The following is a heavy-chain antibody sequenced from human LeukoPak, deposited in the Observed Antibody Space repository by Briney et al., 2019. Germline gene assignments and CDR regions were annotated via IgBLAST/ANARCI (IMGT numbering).Heavy chain of an antibody. CDR3: ARSAYCNTTSCPNPDY. Sequence: GESLKISCRGSGYKFTTCLINWVRHMPGKGLEWMGRIDPSDSYTNYSPSFQGHVTISADKSITTAYLQWSGLRASDTAIYYCARSAYCNTTSCPNPDYWGQGTLVTVSS. D-gene: IGHD2-2*01. CDR1: GYKFTTCL. CDR2: IDPSDSYT. V-gene: IGHV5-10-1*01. J-gene: IGHJ4*02.